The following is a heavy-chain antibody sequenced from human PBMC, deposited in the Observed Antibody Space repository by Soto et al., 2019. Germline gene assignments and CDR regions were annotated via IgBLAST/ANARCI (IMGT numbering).Heavy chain of an antibody. CDR2: IIPIFGTA. CDR3: ASDQRGGTPYYYYVMDV. V-gene: IGHV1-69*06. CDR1: GGTFSSYA. J-gene: IGHJ6*04. D-gene: IGHD1-1*01. Sequence: SVKVSCKASGGTFSSYAISWVRQAPGQGLEWMGGIIPIFGTASYAQKFQGRVTITADKSTSTAYMELSSLRSEDTAVYYCASDQRGGTPYYYYVMDVWSEGTTVTVTS.